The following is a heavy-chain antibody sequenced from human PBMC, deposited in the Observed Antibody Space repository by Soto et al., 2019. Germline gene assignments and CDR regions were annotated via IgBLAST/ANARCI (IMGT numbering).Heavy chain of an antibody. V-gene: IGHV1-18*04. CDR1: GYTFTSYG. D-gene: IGHD3-22*01. J-gene: IGHJ3*02. CDR3: ARGGRYYDSSGYEAFDI. Sequence: ASVKVSCKASGYTFTSYGISWVRQAPGQGLEWMGWISAYNGNTNYAQKLQGRVTMTTDTSTSTAYMELRSLRSDDTAVYYCARGGRYYDSSGYEAFDIWGQGTMVTVSS. CDR2: ISAYNGNT.